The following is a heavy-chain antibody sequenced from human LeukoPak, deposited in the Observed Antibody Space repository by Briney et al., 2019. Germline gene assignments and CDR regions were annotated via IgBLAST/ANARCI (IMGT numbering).Heavy chain of an antibody. CDR3: AKGWYSASCYDY. CDR2: ISGSGGST. D-gene: IGHD2-2*01. V-gene: IGHV3-23*01. J-gene: IGHJ4*02. CDR1: GFTFSSYA. Sequence: GGSLRLFCAASGFTFSSYAMSWVRQAPGKGLEWVSAISGSGGSTYYADSVKGRFTISRDNSKNTLYLQINSLRAEDTAVYYCAKGWYSASCYDYWGQGTLVTVSS.